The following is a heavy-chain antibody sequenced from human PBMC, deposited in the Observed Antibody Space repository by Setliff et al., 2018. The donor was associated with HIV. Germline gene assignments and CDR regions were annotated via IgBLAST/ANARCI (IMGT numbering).Heavy chain of an antibody. V-gene: IGHV1-46*01. Sequence: ASVKVSCKASGYTFTCYYMHWVRQAPGQGLEWMGIINPSSGSTTYAQEFQGRVTMTRDTSTSTVYMELSSLRSEDTAVYYCARDPAPSSSASYFQHWSQGTPVTVSS. CDR1: GYTFTCYY. CDR3: ARDPAPSSSASYFQH. D-gene: IGHD6-6*01. CDR2: INPSSGST. J-gene: IGHJ1*01.